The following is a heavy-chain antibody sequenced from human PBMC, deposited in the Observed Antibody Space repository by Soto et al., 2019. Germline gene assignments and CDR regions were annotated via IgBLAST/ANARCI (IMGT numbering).Heavy chain of an antibody. J-gene: IGHJ3*02. CDR3: AKRGYSGYDYSFDI. CDR1: GFTFSSYG. V-gene: IGHV3-30*18. Sequence: GGTLRLSYAASGFTFSSYGMHWVRQAPGKGLERVAVISYDGSNKYYADSVKGRFTISRDNSKNTLYLQMNSLRAEDTAVYYCAKRGYSGYDYSFDIWGQGTMVTVSS. D-gene: IGHD5-12*01. CDR2: ISYDGSNK.